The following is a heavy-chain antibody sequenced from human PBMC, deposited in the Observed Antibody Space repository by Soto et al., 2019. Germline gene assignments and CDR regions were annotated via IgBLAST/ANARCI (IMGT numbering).Heavy chain of an antibody. J-gene: IGHJ6*03. CDR1: GGSFSGYY. D-gene: IGHD2-2*01. V-gene: IGHV4-34*01. Sequence: QVQLQQWGAGLLKPSETLSLTCAVYGGSFSGYYWSWIRQPPGKGLEWIGEINHRGSTNYNPSLKSRVTITVDTSKKHFSLTLSSVTAADTAVYYCASGPPRGRGYQGYYYYMDVWGKGPTVTVSS. CDR2: INHRGST. CDR3: ASGPPRGRGYQGYYYYMDV.